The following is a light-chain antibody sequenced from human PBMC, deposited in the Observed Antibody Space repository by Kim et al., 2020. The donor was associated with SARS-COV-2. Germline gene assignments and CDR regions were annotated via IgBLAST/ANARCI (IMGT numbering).Light chain of an antibody. Sequence: GLGQPVRITCQDDSIRSYYATWYQQQPGQAAILVIYGKNNRPSGIPDRFSGSSSGNTASLTITGTPAGDEADYYCNSRDSNDNVVFGGGTQLTVL. V-gene: IGLV3-19*01. J-gene: IGLJ2*01. CDR2: GKN. CDR3: NSRDSNDNVV. CDR1: SIRSYY.